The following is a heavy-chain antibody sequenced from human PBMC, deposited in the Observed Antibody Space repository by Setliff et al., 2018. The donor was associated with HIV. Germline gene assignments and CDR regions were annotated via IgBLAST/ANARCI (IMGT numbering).Heavy chain of an antibody. Sequence: QPGGSLRLSCAASGFTFSNYWMHWVRQAPGKGLEWVSRINSDGGISEHADAVKGRLTISRDNARNTLYLEMNSLRVEDTAVYYCVRVAGFSSSWFGYWGQGTQVTVSS. V-gene: IGHV3-74*03. CDR1: GFTFSNYW. CDR2: INSDGGIS. J-gene: IGHJ4*02. CDR3: VRVAGFSSSWFGY. D-gene: IGHD6-13*01.